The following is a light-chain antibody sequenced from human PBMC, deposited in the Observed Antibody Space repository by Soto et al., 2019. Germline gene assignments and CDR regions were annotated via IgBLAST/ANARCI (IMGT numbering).Light chain of an antibody. V-gene: IGLV2-18*02. J-gene: IGLJ1*01. CDR2: EVS. CDR1: SSDVGSYNR. Sequence: QSALTQPPSVSGSPGQSVTISCTGTSSDVGSYNRVSWYQQPPGTAPKLMIYEVSNRPSGVPDRFSGSKSGNTASLTISGLQAEDEDDYYCSSYTSSSKYVFGTGTKLTVL. CDR3: SSYTSSSKYV.